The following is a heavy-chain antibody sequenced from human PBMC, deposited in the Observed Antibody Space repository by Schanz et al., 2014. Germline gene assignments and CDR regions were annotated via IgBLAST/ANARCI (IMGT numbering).Heavy chain of an antibody. CDR3: ARDRRFFDRDDLYYFDS. CDR2: ISVYNGNT. V-gene: IGHV1-18*01. D-gene: IGHD3-3*01. Sequence: QVQLVQSGAEVKKPGASVKVSCKASGYTFTSYGISWVRQAPGQGLEWMGWISVYNGNTKYPQKLQGRVTMTTDTSTSTAYMELRSLRSDDTAVYYCARDRRFFDRDDLYYFDSWGQGTLVTVSS. J-gene: IGHJ4*02. CDR1: GYTFTSYG.